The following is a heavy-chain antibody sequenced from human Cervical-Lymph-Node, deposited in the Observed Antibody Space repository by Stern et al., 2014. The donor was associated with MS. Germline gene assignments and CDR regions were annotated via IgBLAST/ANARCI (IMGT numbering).Heavy chain of an antibody. D-gene: IGHD1-26*01. Sequence: QINLKESGPALVRPTQTLTLTCTFSGFSLHTNKMRVNWIRQPPGKGLEWLARIDWDGNELYSTSLRTMLAGCEHTSTQQVLLKLPNMDPMDTATYFCARMTPKSGATNFDYWGPGTLVTVSS. V-gene: IGHV2-70*04. CDR2: IDWDGNE. CDR1: GFSLHTNKMR. CDR3: ARMTPKSGATNFDY. J-gene: IGHJ4*02.